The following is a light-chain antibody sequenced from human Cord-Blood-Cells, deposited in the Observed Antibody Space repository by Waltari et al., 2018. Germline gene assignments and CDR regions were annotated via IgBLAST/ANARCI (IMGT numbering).Light chain of an antibody. CDR3: CSYAGSARV. Sequence: QSALTQPASVSGSPGQSITISCTGTSSDVGSYNLVSWYQQHPGKAPKLMIYEGSKRPSGVSNRFSVSNSCNTASLTIAGLQAEDEADDYCCSYAGSARVFGGWTKRTVL. CDR2: EGS. CDR1: SSDVGSYNL. V-gene: IGLV2-23*01. J-gene: IGLJ3*02.